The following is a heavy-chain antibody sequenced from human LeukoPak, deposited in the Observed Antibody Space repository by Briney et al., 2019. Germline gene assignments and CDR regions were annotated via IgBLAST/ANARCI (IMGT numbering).Heavy chain of an antibody. Sequence: SETLSLTCTVSGGSISSYYWSWIRQPPGKGLEWIGYIYYSGSTNYNPSLKSRDTISVDTSKNQFSLKLSSVTAADTAVYYCARQVIQLWLDYWGQGTLVTVSS. V-gene: IGHV4-59*01. CDR3: ARQVIQLWLDY. CDR1: GGSISSYY. CDR2: IYYSGST. J-gene: IGHJ4*02. D-gene: IGHD5-18*01.